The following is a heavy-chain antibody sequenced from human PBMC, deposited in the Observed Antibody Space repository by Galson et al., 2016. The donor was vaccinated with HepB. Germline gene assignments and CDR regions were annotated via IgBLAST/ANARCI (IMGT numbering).Heavy chain of an antibody. CDR3: AREGLDSFDI. CDR1: GFTFTTYT. J-gene: IGHJ3*02. CDR2: ISTSGSYK. Sequence: SLRLSCAASGFTFTTYTINWVRQAPGKGLEWVSSISTSGSYKYYADSVKGRFTISRDNAKSSLFLQMSSLTAEGTAVYYCAREGLDSFDIWGQGTMVTVSS. V-gene: IGHV3-21*01.